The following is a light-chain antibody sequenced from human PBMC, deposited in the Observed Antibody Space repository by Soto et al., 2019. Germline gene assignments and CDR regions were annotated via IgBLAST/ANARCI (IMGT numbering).Light chain of an antibody. J-gene: IGLJ1*01. CDR3: CLYIGATTYV. V-gene: IGLV2-23*01. Sequence: QSVLAQPASVSGSPGQSITISCTRTRGIVGSFGLVSWYQQHPGKAPKVMVSEGHRRPSGVPDRFSGSTSVSSASLTISGLQADGEADYYCCLYIGATTYVFGTGTKVTVL. CDR2: EGH. CDR1: RGIVGSFGL.